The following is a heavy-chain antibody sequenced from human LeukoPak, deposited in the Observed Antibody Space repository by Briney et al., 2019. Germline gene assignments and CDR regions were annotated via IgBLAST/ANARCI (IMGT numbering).Heavy chain of an antibody. V-gene: IGHV4-34*01. D-gene: IGHD2-15*01. J-gene: IGHJ4*02. CDR2: INHSGST. Sequence: SETLSLTCAVDGGSFSGYYWSWIRQPPGKGVEWIGEINHSGSTNYNPSLKSRVTISVDTSKNQFSLKLSSVTAADTAVYYCAREGCSGGSCYGFGDWGQGTLVTVSS. CDR1: GGSFSGYY. CDR3: AREGCSGGSCYGFGD.